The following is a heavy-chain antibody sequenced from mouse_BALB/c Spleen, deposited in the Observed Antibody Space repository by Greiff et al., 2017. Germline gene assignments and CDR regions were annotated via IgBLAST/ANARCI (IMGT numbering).Heavy chain of an antibody. D-gene: IGHD2-4*01. Sequence: EVQVVESGPGLVKPSQSLSLTCSVTGYSITSGYYWNWIRQFPGNKLEWMGYISYDGSNNYNPSLKNRISITRDTSKNQFFLKLNSVTTEDTATYYCASYYDYDWFAYWGQGTLVTVSA. CDR1: GYSITSGYY. CDR2: ISYDGSN. J-gene: IGHJ3*01. CDR3: ASYYDYDWFAY. V-gene: IGHV3-6*02.